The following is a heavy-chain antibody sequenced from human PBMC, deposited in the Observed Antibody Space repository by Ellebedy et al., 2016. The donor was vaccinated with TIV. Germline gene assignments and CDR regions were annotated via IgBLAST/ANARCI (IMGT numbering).Heavy chain of an antibody. CDR2: ISGISGYI. CDR1: GFTFSSYS. D-gene: IGHD1-26*01. CDR3: ARDSGGSYSLGY. J-gene: IGHJ4*02. V-gene: IGHV3-21*01. Sequence: GESLKISCAASGFTFSSYSMNWVRQAPGQGLEWVSSISGISGYIYYADSVEGRFTISRDNAKNSLFLQMNSLRAEDTAVYYCARDSGGSYSLGYWGQGTLVTVS.